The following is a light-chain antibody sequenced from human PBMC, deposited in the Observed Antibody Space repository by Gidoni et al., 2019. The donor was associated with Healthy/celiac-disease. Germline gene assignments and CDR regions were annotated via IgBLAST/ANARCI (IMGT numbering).Light chain of an antibody. CDR1: QSVSSY. V-gene: IGKV3-11*01. CDR2: DAS. J-gene: IGKJ4*01. Sequence: ELVLTQSPATLSLSPGERATLSCRASQSVSSYLAWYQQKPGQAPRLLIYDASNRATGIPARFSGSGSGTDFTRTISSLEPEDFAVYYCQQRSNWPLTFGGGTKVEI. CDR3: QQRSNWPLT.